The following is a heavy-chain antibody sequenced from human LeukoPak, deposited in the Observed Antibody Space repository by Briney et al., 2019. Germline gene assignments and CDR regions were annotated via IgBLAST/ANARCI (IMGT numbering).Heavy chain of an antibody. CDR3: AIVRGWGPFDY. D-gene: IGHD5-12*01. Sequence: GRSLRLSCAASGFTFSSYAMHWVRQAPGKGLEWVAVISYDGSNKYYADSVKGRFTISRDNSKNTLYLQMNSLRSEDTAVYYCAIVRGWGPFDYWGQGTLVTVSS. V-gene: IGHV3-30-3*01. CDR2: ISYDGSNK. J-gene: IGHJ4*02. CDR1: GFTFSSYA.